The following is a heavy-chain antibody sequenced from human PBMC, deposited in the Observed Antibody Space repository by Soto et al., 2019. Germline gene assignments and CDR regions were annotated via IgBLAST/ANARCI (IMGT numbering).Heavy chain of an antibody. CDR2: ISAYNGNT. Sequence: ASVKVSCKASGYTFTSYGISWVRQAPGQGLEWMGWISAYNGNTNYAQKLQGRVTMTTDTSTSTAYMELRSLRSDDTAVYYCARVRPSKQLVRTFDYWGQGTLVTVSS. CDR3: ARVRPSKQLVRTFDY. J-gene: IGHJ4*02. D-gene: IGHD6-6*01. CDR1: GYTFTSYG. V-gene: IGHV1-18*01.